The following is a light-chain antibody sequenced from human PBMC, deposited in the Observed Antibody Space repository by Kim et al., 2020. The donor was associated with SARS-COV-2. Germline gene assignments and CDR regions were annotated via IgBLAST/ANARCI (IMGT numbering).Light chain of an antibody. CDR3: QVWDSSSDPSKV. CDR2: YDS. J-gene: IGLJ2*01. Sequence: SYELTQPPSVSVAPGKTARITCGGNNIGRKSVHWYQQKPGQAPVLVIYYDSDRPSGIPERFSGSNSGNTATLTISRVEAGDEADYYCQVWDSSSDPSKVFGGGTQLTVL. V-gene: IGLV3-21*04. CDR1: NIGRKS.